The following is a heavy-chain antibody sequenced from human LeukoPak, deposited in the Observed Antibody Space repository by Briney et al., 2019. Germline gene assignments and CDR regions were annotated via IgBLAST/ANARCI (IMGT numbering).Heavy chain of an antibody. CDR1: GFXFSSYG. D-gene: IGHD3-3*01. V-gene: IGHV3-33*01. CDR3: ARDRYDFWSGNCDY. Sequence: PGGSLRLSCAASGFXFSSYGIHWVRQAPGKGLEWVAVIWYDGSNKYYADSVKGRFTISRDNSKNTLYLQMNSLRAEDTAVYYCARDRYDFWSGNCDYRGQGTLVTVSS. J-gene: IGHJ4*02. CDR2: IWYDGSNK.